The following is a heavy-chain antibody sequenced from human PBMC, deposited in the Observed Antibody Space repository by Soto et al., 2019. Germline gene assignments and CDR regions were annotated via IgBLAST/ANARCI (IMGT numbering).Heavy chain of an antibody. CDR3: ARGAPQQWLVFWGSNYYYYGMDV. CDR2: IWYDGSNK. J-gene: IGHJ6*02. D-gene: IGHD6-19*01. Sequence: QVQLVESGGGVVQPGRSLRLSCAASGFTFSSYGMHWVRQAPGKGLEWVAVIWYDGSNKYYADSVKGRFTISRDNSKNTLYLQMNSLRAEDTAVYYCARGAPQQWLVFWGSNYYYYGMDVWGQGTTVTVSS. CDR1: GFTFSSYG. V-gene: IGHV3-33*01.